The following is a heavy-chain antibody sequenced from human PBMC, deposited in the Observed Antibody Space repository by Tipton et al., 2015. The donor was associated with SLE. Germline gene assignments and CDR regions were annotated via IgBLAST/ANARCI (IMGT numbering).Heavy chain of an antibody. CDR2: IYPGDSDT. Sequence: VQLVQSGAEVKKPGESLKISCKGSGYSFTSYWIGWVRQMPGKGLEWMGIIYPGDSDTRYSPSSQGQVTISADKSITTAYLQWSSLKASDTAMYYCGRQMAAGYDAFDIWGQGTMVTVSS. J-gene: IGHJ3*02. D-gene: IGHD1-1*01. CDR3: GRQMAAGYDAFDI. CDR1: GYSFTSYW. V-gene: IGHV5-51*01.